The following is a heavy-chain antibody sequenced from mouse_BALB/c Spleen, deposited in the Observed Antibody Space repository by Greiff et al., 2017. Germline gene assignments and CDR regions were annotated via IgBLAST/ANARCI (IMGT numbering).Heavy chain of an antibody. CDR1: GYSITSDYA. Sequence: EVKLVESGPGLVKPSQSLSLTCTVTGYSITSDYAWNWIRQFPGNKLEWMGYISYSGSTSYNPSLKSRISITRDTSKNQFFLQLNSVTTEDTATYYCARRIYYGYDSWFAYWGQGTLVTVSA. J-gene: IGHJ3*01. CDR2: ISYSGST. D-gene: IGHD2-2*01. CDR3: ARRIYYGYDSWFAY. V-gene: IGHV3-2*02.